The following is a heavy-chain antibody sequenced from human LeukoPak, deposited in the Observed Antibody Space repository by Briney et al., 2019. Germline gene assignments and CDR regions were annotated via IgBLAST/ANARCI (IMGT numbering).Heavy chain of an antibody. Sequence: PGGSLRLSCAASGFTFSSYGMHWVRQAPGKGLEWVAFIRYDGSNKYYADSVKGRFTISRDNAKNSLYLQMNSLRAEDTAVYYCARFIAAAARYYYYYGMDVWGQGTTVTVSS. V-gene: IGHV3-30*02. CDR3: ARFIAAAARYYYYYGMDV. CDR1: GFTFSSYG. J-gene: IGHJ6*02. D-gene: IGHD6-13*01. CDR2: IRYDGSNK.